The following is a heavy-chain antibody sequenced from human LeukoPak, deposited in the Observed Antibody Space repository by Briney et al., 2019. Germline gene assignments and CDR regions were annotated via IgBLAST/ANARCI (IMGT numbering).Heavy chain of an antibody. CDR2: INPNSGGT. Sequence: ASVKVSCKASGYTFTGYYMHWVRQAPGQGLEWMGWINPNSGGTNYAQKFQGRVTMTRDTSISAAYMELSRLRSDDTAVYYCASRYSSGPYFDYWGQGTLVTVSS. CDR1: GYTFTGYY. V-gene: IGHV1-2*02. CDR3: ASRYSSGPYFDY. J-gene: IGHJ4*02. D-gene: IGHD6-19*01.